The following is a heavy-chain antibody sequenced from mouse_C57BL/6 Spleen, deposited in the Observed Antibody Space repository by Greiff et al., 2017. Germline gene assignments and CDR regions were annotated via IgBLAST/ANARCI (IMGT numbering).Heavy chain of an antibody. CDR3: AREWGYYGSTWYFDV. Sequence: QVQLQQSGPELVKPGASVKIFCKASGYAFSSSWMNWVKQRPGKGLEWIGRIYPGDGDTNYNGKFKGKATLTADKSSSTAYMQLSSLTSEDSAVYFCAREWGYYGSTWYFDVWGTGTTVTVSS. D-gene: IGHD1-1*01. CDR1: GYAFSSSW. CDR2: IYPGDGDT. J-gene: IGHJ1*03. V-gene: IGHV1-82*01.